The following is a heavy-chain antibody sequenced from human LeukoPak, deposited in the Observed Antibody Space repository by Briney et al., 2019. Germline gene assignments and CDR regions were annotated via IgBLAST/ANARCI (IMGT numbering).Heavy chain of an antibody. Sequence: ASVEVSCKVFGYTLTELSMHGVRQAPGKGLEWMGGFDPEDGETIYAQKFQGSVTMTEDTSTDTAYMELSSLRSEDTAVYYCAILARGGSLRPVGYFDLWGRGTLVTVSS. CDR2: FDPEDGET. D-gene: IGHD1-26*01. CDR1: GYTLTELS. CDR3: AILARGGSLRPVGYFDL. V-gene: IGHV1-24*01. J-gene: IGHJ2*01.